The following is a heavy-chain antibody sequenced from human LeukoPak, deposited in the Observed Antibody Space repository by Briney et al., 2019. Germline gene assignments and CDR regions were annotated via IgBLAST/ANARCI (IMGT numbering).Heavy chain of an antibody. J-gene: IGHJ4*02. CDR1: GFTFDDYD. Sequence: GGSLRLSCAASGFTFDDYDMSWVRQAPGKGLEWVSGINWNGGSTGYADSVKGRFTISRDNAKNSLYLQMNSLRAEDTALYYCARDWGYYYDSSGYYRRAPFDYWGQGTLVTVSS. V-gene: IGHV3-20*04. CDR2: INWNGGST. D-gene: IGHD3-22*01. CDR3: ARDWGYYYDSSGYYRRAPFDY.